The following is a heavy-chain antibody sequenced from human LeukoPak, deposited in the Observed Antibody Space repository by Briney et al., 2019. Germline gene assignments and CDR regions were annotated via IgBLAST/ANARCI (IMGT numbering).Heavy chain of an antibody. CDR3: AGGGTGYDSYYYYYYMDV. CDR2: INSDESST. V-gene: IGHV3-74*01. CDR1: GFTFSNHW. D-gene: IGHD3-22*01. Sequence: GGSLRLSCAASGFTFSNHWMHWVRQAPGKGLVWVSRINSDESSTSYADSVKGRFSISRDNAKNTVYLQMNSLRAEDTAVYYCAGGGTGYDSYYYYYYMDVWGKGTTVTVSS. J-gene: IGHJ6*03.